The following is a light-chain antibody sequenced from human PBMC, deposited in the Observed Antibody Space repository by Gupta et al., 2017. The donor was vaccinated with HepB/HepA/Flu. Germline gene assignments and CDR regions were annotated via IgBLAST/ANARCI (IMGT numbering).Light chain of an antibody. V-gene: IGLV1-36*01. J-gene: IGLJ3*02. CDR1: RSNIGDNT. CDR2: YDD. CDR3: AACDDTLNGLV. Sequence: QSVVTQPPSVSEAPRQRVTISCSGSRSNIGDNTVNWYQQLPGKAPRLLIYYDDLLPSGVSDRFSGSKSGTSASLTISGLQSEDEADYYCAACDDTLNGLVFGGGTKLTVL.